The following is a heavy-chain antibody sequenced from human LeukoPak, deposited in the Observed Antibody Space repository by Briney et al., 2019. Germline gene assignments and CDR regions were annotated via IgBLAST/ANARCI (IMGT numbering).Heavy chain of an antibody. Sequence: SETLSLTFSVSGGSINNYWWSWIRQPPGKGLEWIGYIYRGETTNYNPSLKSRVTLSVDTSKNQISPKLNSVTAADTAVYYCATHWLEATKMYSYWFDPWGQGTLVTVSS. D-gene: IGHD1/OR15-1a*01. J-gene: IGHJ5*02. CDR1: GGSINNYW. CDR3: ATHWLEATKMYSYWFDP. CDR2: IYRGETT. V-gene: IGHV4-4*09.